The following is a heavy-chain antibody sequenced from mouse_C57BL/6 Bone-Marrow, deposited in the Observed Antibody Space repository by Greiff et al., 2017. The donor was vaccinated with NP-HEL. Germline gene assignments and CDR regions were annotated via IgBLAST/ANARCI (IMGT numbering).Heavy chain of an antibody. V-gene: IGHV1-81*01. Sequence: QVHVKQSGAELARPGASVKLSCKASGYTFTSYGISWVKQRTGQGLEWIGEIYPRSGNTYYNEKFKGKATLTADKSSSTAYMELRSLTSEDSAVYFCARWGLRGYFDYWGQGTTLTVSS. D-gene: IGHD3-1*01. CDR1: GYTFTSYG. CDR3: ARWGLRGYFDY. J-gene: IGHJ2*01. CDR2: IYPRSGNT.